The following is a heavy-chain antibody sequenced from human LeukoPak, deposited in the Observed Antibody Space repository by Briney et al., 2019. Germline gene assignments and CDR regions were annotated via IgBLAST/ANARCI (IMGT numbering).Heavy chain of an antibody. V-gene: IGHV4-34*01. D-gene: IGHD3-22*01. CDR1: GGSFSGYY. Sequence: SETLSLTCAVYGGSFSGYYWSWIRQPPGKGLEWIGEINHSGSTNYNLSLKSRVTISVDTSKNQFSLKLSSVTAADTAVYYCARGDVVITSILFDYWGQGTLVTVSS. J-gene: IGHJ4*02. CDR2: INHSGST. CDR3: ARGDVVITSILFDY.